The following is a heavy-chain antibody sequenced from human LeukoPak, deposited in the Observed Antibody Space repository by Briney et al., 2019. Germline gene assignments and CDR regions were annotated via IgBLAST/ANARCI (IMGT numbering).Heavy chain of an antibody. J-gene: IGHJ4*02. Sequence: GGSLRLSCAASGFTFSSYEMNWVRQAPGKGLEWVSKISSSGSTINYADSVKGRFTISRDNAKNSLYLQTNSLRAEDTAVYYCARVLYLYGSSSARFDYWGQGTLITVSS. CDR2: ISSSGSTI. CDR1: GFTFSSYE. V-gene: IGHV3-48*03. D-gene: IGHD6-6*01. CDR3: ARVLYLYGSSSARFDY.